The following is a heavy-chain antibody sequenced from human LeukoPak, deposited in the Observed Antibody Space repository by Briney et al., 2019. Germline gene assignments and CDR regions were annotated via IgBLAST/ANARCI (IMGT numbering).Heavy chain of an antibody. Sequence: TSVKVSCKASGFTFTSSAMQWVRQARGQRLEWIGWIFVGSGNTNYAQKFQERVTITRDMSTSTAYMELSSLISEDTAVYDCAAAGQWEALHFDYWGQGTLVTVSS. J-gene: IGHJ4*02. CDR1: GFTFTSSA. CDR3: AAAGQWEALHFDY. D-gene: IGHD1-26*01. CDR2: IFVGSGNT. V-gene: IGHV1-58*02.